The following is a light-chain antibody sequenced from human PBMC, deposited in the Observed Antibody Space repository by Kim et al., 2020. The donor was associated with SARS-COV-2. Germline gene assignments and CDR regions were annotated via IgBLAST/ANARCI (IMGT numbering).Light chain of an antibody. CDR1: QSISTS. V-gene: IGKV1-5*03. Sequence: DIQMTQSPSTLSASVGDRVTITCRASQSISTSLAWYQQKPGKAPKLLVSKASSLESGVPSRFSGSGSGTEFTLTISSLQPDDFATYYCQQYHSYWTFGQGTKVDI. CDR2: KAS. J-gene: IGKJ1*01. CDR3: QQYHSYWT.